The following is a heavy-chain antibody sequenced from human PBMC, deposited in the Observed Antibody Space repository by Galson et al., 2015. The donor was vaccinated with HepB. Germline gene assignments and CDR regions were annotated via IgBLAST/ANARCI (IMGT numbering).Heavy chain of an antibody. V-gene: IGHV3-72*01. CDR2: TRNKANSYTT. CDR3: TIASRAATAKDYYYFMDV. D-gene: IGHD6-25*01. Sequence: SLRLSCAASGFTFSDHYMDWVRQAPGKGLEWVGRTRNKANSYTTEYAASVKGRFTISRDNSNDSLFLQMNGLKTEDTAVYYCTIASRAATAKDYYYFMDVWGKGTTVTVSS. J-gene: IGHJ6*03. CDR1: GFTFSDHY.